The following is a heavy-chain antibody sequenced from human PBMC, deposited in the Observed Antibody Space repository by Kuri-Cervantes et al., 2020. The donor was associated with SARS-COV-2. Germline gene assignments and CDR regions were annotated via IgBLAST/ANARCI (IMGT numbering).Heavy chain of an antibody. Sequence: GSLRLSCAVYGGSFSGYYWSWIRQPPGKGLEWIGEINHSGSTNYNPSLKSRVTMSVDTSKNQFSLKLSSVTAADTAVYYCARGRSFVGNWGQGTLVTSPQ. CDR3: ARGRSFVGN. CDR1: GGSFSGYY. J-gene: IGHJ4*02. CDR2: INHSGST. D-gene: IGHD3-16*01. V-gene: IGHV4-34*01.